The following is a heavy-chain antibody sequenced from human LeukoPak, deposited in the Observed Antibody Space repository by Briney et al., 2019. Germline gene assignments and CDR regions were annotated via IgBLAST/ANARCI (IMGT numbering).Heavy chain of an antibody. D-gene: IGHD3-9*01. V-gene: IGHV3-23*01. Sequence: GGSLRLSCAASGFTFSSYAMNWVRQAPGKGLEWAAGISSGDRTFHAESVKGRFTISRDKSKDTLYLQMNSLRAEDTAVYYCAKDATASPYFHWFDNWGQGTQVIVSS. CDR3: AKDATASPYFHWFDN. CDR2: ISSGDRT. J-gene: IGHJ4*02. CDR1: GFTFSSYA.